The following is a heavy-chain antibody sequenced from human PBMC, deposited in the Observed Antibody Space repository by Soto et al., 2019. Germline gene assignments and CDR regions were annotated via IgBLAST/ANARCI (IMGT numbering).Heavy chain of an antibody. CDR1: GDSISSYY. Sequence: QVQLQESGPGLVKPSETLSLTCTVSGDSISSYYWSWIRQPPGQGLEWIGYIYYIGGTNYNPSLKSRVTISVDTSKNQFSLKLSSVTAADTAVYYCARRRSYGDSDYWGQGTLVTVSS. CDR2: IYYIGGT. J-gene: IGHJ4*02. V-gene: IGHV4-59*08. CDR3: ARRRSYGDSDY. D-gene: IGHD4-17*01.